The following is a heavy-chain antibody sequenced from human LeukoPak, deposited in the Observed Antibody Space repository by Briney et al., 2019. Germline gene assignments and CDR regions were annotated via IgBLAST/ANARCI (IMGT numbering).Heavy chain of an antibody. J-gene: IGHJ6*02. Sequence: GGSLRLSCAASGFTFSNYAMHWVRRAPGKGLEYVSAIGSNGGITYYAKSVEGRFTISRDNSKNTLHLQMGSLRAEDVAVYYCARDQLILSYYYGMDVWGQGTTVTVSS. CDR2: IGSNGGIT. D-gene: IGHD2-15*01. CDR1: GFTFSNYA. CDR3: ARDQLILSYYYGMDV. V-gene: IGHV3-64*01.